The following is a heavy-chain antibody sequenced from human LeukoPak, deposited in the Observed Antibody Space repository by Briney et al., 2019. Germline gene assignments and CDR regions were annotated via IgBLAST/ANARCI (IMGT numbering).Heavy chain of an antibody. J-gene: IGHJ4*02. D-gene: IGHD2-21*02. CDR3: ARAPGPYCGGDCQGPFDY. CDR1: GGSISSYY. Sequence: SETLSLTCTVSGGSISSYYWSWIRQPPGKGLEWIGCIYYSGSTNYNPSLKSRVTISVDTSKNQFSLKLSSVTAADTAVYYCARAPGPYCGGDCQGPFDYWGQGTLVTVSS. CDR2: IYYSGST. V-gene: IGHV4-59*01.